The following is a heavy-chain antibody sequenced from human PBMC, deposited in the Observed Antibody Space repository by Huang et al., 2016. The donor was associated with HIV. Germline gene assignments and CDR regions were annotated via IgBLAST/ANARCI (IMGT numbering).Heavy chain of an antibody. CDR3: AREDGSSGDCGYFGP. CDR2: VSKDGRDK. CDR1: GFVLNNYV. V-gene: IGHV3-30*03. D-gene: IGHD3-22*01. Sequence: QVQLVESGGGVVQPGRSLRLSCGASGFVLNNYVLHWVRQTQGKGREWVAGVSKDGRDKHYAESVKGRFTISKDNSKNTLYLEMDSLTPEDTGVYYCAREDGSSGDCGYFGPWGQGAQVTVAT. J-gene: IGHJ4*02.